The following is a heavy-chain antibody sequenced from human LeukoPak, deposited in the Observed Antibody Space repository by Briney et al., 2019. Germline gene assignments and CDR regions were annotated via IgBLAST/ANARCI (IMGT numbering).Heavy chain of an antibody. Sequence: PGESLRISCKGSRYSFTSYWINWVRQMPGKGLEWMGRIDPSDSYTKYSPSFQGHVTISADKSISTAYLHWSSLKASDSAMYYCARLRYDSSGYDYWGQGALVTVSS. J-gene: IGHJ4*02. CDR2: IDPSDSYT. CDR1: RYSFTSYW. CDR3: ARLRYDSSGYDY. D-gene: IGHD3-22*01. V-gene: IGHV5-10-1*01.